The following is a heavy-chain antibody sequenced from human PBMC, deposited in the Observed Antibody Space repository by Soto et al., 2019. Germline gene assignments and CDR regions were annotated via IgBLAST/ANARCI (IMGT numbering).Heavy chain of an antibody. V-gene: IGHV3-23*01. CDR2: ISNSGGNT. Sequence: GGSLRRSCAASGFTFSSYVMSCVRQAPGKGLEWVSAISNSGGNTYYADSVKGRFTISRDNPKNTLYLQMNSLRVEDTAVYYCASRHCSSASCGPGLFDSWGQGTLVTVSS. D-gene: IGHD2-2*01. CDR1: GFTFSSYV. CDR3: ASRHCSSASCGPGLFDS. J-gene: IGHJ4*02.